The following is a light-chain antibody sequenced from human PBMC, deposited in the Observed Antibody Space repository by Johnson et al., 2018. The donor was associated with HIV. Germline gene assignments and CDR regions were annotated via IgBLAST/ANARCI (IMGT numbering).Light chain of an antibody. CDR2: ENN. V-gene: IGLV1-51*02. CDR1: SFNIGINF. CDR3: GTWDSSLNV. Sequence: QSVLTQPPSVSAAPGQRVTISCSGSSFNIGINFVSWYQQVPGTAPKLLIYENNKRPSGIPDRFSGSKSGTSATLGITGLQTGDEADYYCGTWDSSLNVFGTGTKVTVL. J-gene: IGLJ1*01.